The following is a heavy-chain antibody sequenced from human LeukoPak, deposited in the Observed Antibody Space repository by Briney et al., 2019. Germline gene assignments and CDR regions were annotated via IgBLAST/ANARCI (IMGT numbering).Heavy chain of an antibody. D-gene: IGHD3-22*01. CDR1: GGTFSSYA. CDR3: ASWYYYDSSGYYYFDY. J-gene: IGHJ4*02. V-gene: IGHV1-69*04. Sequence: SVKVSCKASGGTFSSYAISWVRQAPGQGLEWMGRIIPILGIANYAQKFQGRVTITADKSTSTAYMELSSLRSEDTAVYYCASWYYYDSSGYYYFDYWGQGTLVTVSS. CDR2: IIPILGIA.